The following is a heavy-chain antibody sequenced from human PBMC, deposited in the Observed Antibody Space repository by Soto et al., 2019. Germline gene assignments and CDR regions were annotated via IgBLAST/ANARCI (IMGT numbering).Heavy chain of an antibody. V-gene: IGHV4-39*01. CDR3: ARQRGSSSILSDY. Sequence: SETLSLTCTVSGGSISSSSYYWGWIRQPPGKGLEWIGSIYYSGSTYYNPSLKSRVTISVDTSKNQFSLRLSSVTAADTAVYYCARQRGSSSILSDYWGQGTLVTVSS. CDR2: IYYSGST. D-gene: IGHD6-6*01. J-gene: IGHJ4*02. CDR1: GGSISSSSYY.